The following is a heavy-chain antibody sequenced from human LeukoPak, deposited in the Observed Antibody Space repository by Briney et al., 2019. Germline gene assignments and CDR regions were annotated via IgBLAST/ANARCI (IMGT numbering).Heavy chain of an antibody. CDR3: ARVMVRGVIITP. V-gene: IGHV1-46*01. D-gene: IGHD3-10*01. Sequence: GASVKVSCKASGYTFTSHYMHWVRQAPGQGLEWMGIINPSGGSTSYAQKFQGRVTMTRDTSTSTVYMELSSLRSGDTAVYYCARVMVRGVIITPWGQGTLVTVSS. CDR2: INPSGGST. CDR1: GYTFTSHY. J-gene: IGHJ5*02.